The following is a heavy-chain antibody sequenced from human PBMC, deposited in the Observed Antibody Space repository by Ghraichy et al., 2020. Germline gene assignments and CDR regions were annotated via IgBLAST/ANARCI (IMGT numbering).Heavy chain of an antibody. D-gene: IGHD4-17*01. CDR3: VRDIGGVTTDF. J-gene: IGHJ4*02. Sequence: SETLSLTCSVSGYSISSGYFWGWIRQPPGKGLEWIGTISHSGKTFYSPSLKSRVTISADTSKNHFSLKLSSVTAAHTAVYYCVRDIGGVTTDFWGQGTLVTVSS. CDR1: GYSISSGYF. V-gene: IGHV4-38-2*02. CDR2: ISHSGKT.